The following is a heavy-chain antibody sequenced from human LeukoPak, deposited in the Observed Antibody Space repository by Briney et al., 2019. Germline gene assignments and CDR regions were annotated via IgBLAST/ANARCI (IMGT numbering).Heavy chain of an antibody. CDR2: ISSSGSTI. J-gene: IGHJ4*02. Sequence: GGSLRLSCAASGFTFSDYYMSWIRQAPGKGLEWVSYISSSGSTIYYADSVKGRFTISRDNSKNTVYLQMNSLRAEDTAVYYCAKVVTTAGLGVDYWGQGTLVAVSS. V-gene: IGHV3-11*04. CDR3: AKVVTTAGLGVDY. D-gene: IGHD6-13*01. CDR1: GFTFSDYY.